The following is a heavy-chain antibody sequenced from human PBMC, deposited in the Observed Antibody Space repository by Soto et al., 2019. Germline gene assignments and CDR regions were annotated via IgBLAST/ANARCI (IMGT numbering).Heavy chain of an antibody. J-gene: IGHJ4*02. CDR3: AKGRSNFGY. D-gene: IGHD6-13*01. V-gene: IGHV3-23*01. Sequence: GGSLRLSCAASGVTSISYAMSWVRQAPGKGLEWVSAISGSGGSTYYADSVKGRFTISRDNSKNTLYLQMNSLRAEDTAVYYCAKGRSNFGYWGQGTLVTVSS. CDR1: GVTSISYA. CDR2: ISGSGGST.